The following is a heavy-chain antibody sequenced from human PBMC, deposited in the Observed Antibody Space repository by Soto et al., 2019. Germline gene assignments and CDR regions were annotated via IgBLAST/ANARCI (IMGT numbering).Heavy chain of an antibody. V-gene: IGHV1-18*04. J-gene: IGHJ4*02. CDR2: ISAHNGNT. Sequence: ASVKVSCKASGYTFTNYGISWVRQAPGQGLEWMGWISAHNGNTNYAQKLQGRVTMTTDTSTSTAYMELRSLRSDDTAVYYCVRARHYYGSSGFFDYWGQGTLVTVS. CDR3: VRARHYYGSSGFFDY. CDR1: GYTFTNYG. D-gene: IGHD3-22*01.